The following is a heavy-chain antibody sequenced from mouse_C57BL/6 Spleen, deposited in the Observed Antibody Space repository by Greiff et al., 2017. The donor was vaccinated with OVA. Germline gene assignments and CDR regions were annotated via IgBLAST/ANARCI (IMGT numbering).Heavy chain of an antibody. CDR1: GYAFSSSW. CDR3: ARYDYGAY. D-gene: IGHD2-4*01. Sequence: VKLQESGPELVKPGASVKISCKASGYAFSSSWMNWVKQRPGKGLEWIGRIYPGDGDTTYNGKFKGKATLTADKSSSTAYMQLSSLTSEDSAVYFCARYDYGAYWGQGTLVTVSA. CDR2: IYPGDGDT. V-gene: IGHV1-82*01. J-gene: IGHJ3*01.